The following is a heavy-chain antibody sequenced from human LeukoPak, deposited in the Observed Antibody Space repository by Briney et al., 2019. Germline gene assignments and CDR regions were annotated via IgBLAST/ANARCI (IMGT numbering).Heavy chain of an antibody. CDR1: GYTFTSYY. CDR3: TRGVLPARFDS. Sequence: GASVKVSCKASGYTFTSYYMHWVRQAPGQGLEWMGIINPSGGSTSYAQKFQGRVTMTRDMSTSTVYMELSSLISDDTAVYYCTRGVLPARFDSWGQGTLVTVTS. D-gene: IGHD2-2*01. V-gene: IGHV1-46*01. CDR2: INPSGGST. J-gene: IGHJ5*01.